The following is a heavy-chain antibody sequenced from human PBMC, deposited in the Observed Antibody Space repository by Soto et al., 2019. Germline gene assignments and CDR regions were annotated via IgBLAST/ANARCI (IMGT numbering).Heavy chain of an antibody. D-gene: IGHD3-22*01. Sequence: QVQLVQSGAEVKKPGSSVKVSCKASGGTFSSYTISWMRQAPGQVLEWMGRIIPILGIANYAQKFQGRVTITADKSTSTAYMELSSLRSEDTAVYYCARVSGDSSGYYYAWYFDLWGRGTLVTVSS. V-gene: IGHV1-69*02. J-gene: IGHJ2*01. CDR2: IIPILGIA. CDR3: ARVSGDSSGYYYAWYFDL. CDR1: GGTFSSYT.